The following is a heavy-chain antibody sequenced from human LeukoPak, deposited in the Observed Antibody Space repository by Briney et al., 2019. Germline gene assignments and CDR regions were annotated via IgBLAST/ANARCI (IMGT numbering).Heavy chain of an antibody. CDR2: IRLSDSDT. D-gene: IGHD1-1*01. CDR3: AGARHGTTVWGQ. Sequence: GESLKISCEGSGYNIREYWIGWVRQMPGKGLEWVGFIRLSDSDTMYSPSLQGQVTISVDMSISTAYLQWSSLKASDTAMYFCAGARHGTTVWGQWGQGTLVTVSS. CDR1: GYNIREYW. J-gene: IGHJ4*02. V-gene: IGHV5-51*01.